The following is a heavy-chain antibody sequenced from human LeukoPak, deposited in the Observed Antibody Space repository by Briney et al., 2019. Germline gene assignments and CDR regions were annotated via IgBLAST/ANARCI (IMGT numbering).Heavy chain of an antibody. CDR3: ARGVKYYDSSGYTLDY. V-gene: IGHV3-21*01. CDR2: ISSSSSYI. D-gene: IGHD3-22*01. Sequence: GGSLRLSCAASGFTFSSYSMNWVRQAPGKGLEWVSSISSSSSYIYYADSVKGRFTISRDNAKNSLYLQMNSLRAEDTAVYYCARGVKYYDSSGYTLDYWGQGTLVTVSS. J-gene: IGHJ4*02. CDR1: GFTFSSYS.